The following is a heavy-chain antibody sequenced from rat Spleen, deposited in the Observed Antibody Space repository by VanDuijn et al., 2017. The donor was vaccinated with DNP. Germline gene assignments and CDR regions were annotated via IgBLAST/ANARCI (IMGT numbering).Heavy chain of an antibody. V-gene: IGHV5-17*01. CDR3: VRQWDY. Sequence: EVQLVESGGGLVQPGRSLKLSCAASGFTFSDYAMAWVRQSLRKGLEWVAVIIYDGSTYYRDSVKGRFTISRDNAKSTLYLQMDSLRSEDTATYYCVRQWDYWGQGVMVTVSS. J-gene: IGHJ2*01. CDR2: IIYDGST. CDR1: GFTFSDYA.